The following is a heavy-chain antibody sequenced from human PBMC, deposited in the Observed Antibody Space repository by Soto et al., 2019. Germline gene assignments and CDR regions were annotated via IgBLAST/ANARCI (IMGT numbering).Heavy chain of an antibody. J-gene: IGHJ5*02. Sequence: ASVKVSCKASGYTFTSYGIIWVRQAPGQGLEWMGWISAYNGNTNYAQKLQGRVTMTTDTSTSTAYMELRSLRSDDTAVYYCARVYCSSTSCSEWFDPWGQGTLVTVSS. CDR1: GYTFTSYG. CDR3: ARVYCSSTSCSEWFDP. V-gene: IGHV1-18*01. D-gene: IGHD2-2*01. CDR2: ISAYNGNT.